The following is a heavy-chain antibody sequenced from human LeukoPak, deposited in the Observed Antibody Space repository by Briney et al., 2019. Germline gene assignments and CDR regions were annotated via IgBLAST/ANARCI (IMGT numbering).Heavy chain of an antibody. CDR2: MNPNSGNT. J-gene: IGHJ4*02. CDR3: ARALRGSIAAAGRYAGY. CDR1: GYTFTSYD. D-gene: IGHD6-13*01. Sequence: GVSVKVSCKASGYTFTSYDINWVRQATGQGLEWMGWMNPNSGNTGYAQKFQGRVTMTRNTSISTAYMELSSLRSEDTAVYYCARALRGSIAAAGRYAGYWGQGTLVTVSS. V-gene: IGHV1-8*01.